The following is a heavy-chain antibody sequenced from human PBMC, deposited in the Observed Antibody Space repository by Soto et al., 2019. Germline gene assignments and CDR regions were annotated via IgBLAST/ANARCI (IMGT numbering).Heavy chain of an antibody. V-gene: IGHV1-3*04. J-gene: IGHJ6*02. CDR3: ARGELRYWYTMDV. Sequence: QVQLVQSGAEVKKPGASVNVSCKASGYSFTSYALHWLRQAPGQRPEWMGWILTGNGDTKYSPNFQGRVTIVRDTFARTAYMELSSLRSEDTAVYYCARGELRYWYTMDVWGQGTTVTVSS. CDR1: GYSFTSYA. D-gene: IGHD1-26*01. CDR2: ILTGNGDT.